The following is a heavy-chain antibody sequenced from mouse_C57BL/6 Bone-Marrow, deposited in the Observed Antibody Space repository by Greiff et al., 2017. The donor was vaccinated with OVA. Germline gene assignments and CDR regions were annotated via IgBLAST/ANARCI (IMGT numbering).Heavy chain of an antibody. D-gene: IGHD1-1*01. Sequence: LVESGAELARPGASVKLSCKASGYTFTSYGISWVKQRTGQGLEWIGEIYPRSGNTYYNEQFKGKATLTADKSSSTAYMELRSLTSEDSAVYFCARRDGSSPFDYWGQGTTLTVSS. CDR2: IYPRSGNT. J-gene: IGHJ2*01. CDR3: ARRDGSSPFDY. CDR1: GYTFTSYG. V-gene: IGHV1-81*01.